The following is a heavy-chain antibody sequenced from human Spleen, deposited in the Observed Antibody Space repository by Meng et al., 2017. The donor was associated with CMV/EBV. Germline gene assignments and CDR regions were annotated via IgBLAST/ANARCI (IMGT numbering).Heavy chain of an antibody. J-gene: IGHJ6*02. D-gene: IGHD2-2*01. CDR1: GGSISSYY. CDR3: ARSEYCSSTSCQYRFSYYYGMDV. V-gene: IGHV4-39*07. CDR2: IYYSGST. Sequence: SETLSLTCTVSGGSISSYYWSWIRQPPGTGLEWIGSIYYSGSTHYNPSLKSRVTISIDTSKNQFSLQLSSVTAADTAVYYCARSEYCSSTSCQYRFSYYYGMDVWGQGTTVTVSS.